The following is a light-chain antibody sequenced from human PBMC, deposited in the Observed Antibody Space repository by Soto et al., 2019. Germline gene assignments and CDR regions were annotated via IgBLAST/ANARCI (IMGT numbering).Light chain of an antibody. CDR1: QSVSGW. CDR2: DAS. CDR3: QQLFDSTIT. J-gene: IGKJ5*01. Sequence: DIQMTQSPSTLSASVGDTVTVTSRASQSVSGWLAWYQKKPGEDPNILIYDASALPRGVPSRFSGSGSGTEFSLTITRLQTEDFATYYCQQLFDSTITFGQGTRLEIK. V-gene: IGKV1-5*01.